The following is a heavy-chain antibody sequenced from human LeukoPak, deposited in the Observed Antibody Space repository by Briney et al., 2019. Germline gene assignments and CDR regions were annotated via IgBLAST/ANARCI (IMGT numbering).Heavy chain of an antibody. CDR2: IRSSGSTI. Sequence: SGGSLRLSCAASGFTLSSYSMNWVRQAPGKGLEWISYIRSSGSTIYYADSMKGRFTISRDNAKNSLYLQMNSLRAEDTAVYYCARMNYISSGWGAPFDYWGQGTLVTVSS. V-gene: IGHV3-48*04. J-gene: IGHJ4*02. CDR1: GFTLSSYS. CDR3: ARMNYISSGWGAPFDY. D-gene: IGHD1-7*01.